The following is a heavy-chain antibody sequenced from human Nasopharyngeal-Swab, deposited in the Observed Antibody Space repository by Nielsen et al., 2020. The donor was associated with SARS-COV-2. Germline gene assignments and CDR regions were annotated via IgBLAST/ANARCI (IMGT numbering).Heavy chain of an antibody. Sequence: ESLKISCVASGFTFNSYGMYWVRRAPGKGLEYVSGVTRSGDSTSYGASVQGRFTISRDNSQNTVHLQMESLRPEDEAVYYCARGGLGITGITNEFDFWGQGTLVTVSS. D-gene: IGHD1-7*01. CDR2: VTRSGDST. CDR3: ARGGLGITGITNEFDF. J-gene: IGHJ4*02. CDR1: GFTFNSYG. V-gene: IGHV3-64*02.